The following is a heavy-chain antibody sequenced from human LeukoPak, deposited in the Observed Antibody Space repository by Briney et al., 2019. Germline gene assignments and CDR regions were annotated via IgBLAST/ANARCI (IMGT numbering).Heavy chain of an antibody. CDR2: ISGSGGST. CDR3: ARGNYHDSRGYFDY. V-gene: IGHV3-23*01. Sequence: PSETLSLTCAVYGGSFSGYYWSWIRQPPGKGLEWVSAISGSGGSTYYADSVKGRFTISRDNSKNTLYLQMNSLRAEDTAVYYCARGNYHDSRGYFDYWGQGTLVTVSS. J-gene: IGHJ4*02. CDR1: GGSFSGYY. D-gene: IGHD3-22*01.